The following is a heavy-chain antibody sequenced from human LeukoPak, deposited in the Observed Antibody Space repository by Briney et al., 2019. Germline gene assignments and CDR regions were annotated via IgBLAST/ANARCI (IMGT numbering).Heavy chain of an antibody. CDR2: TKSKTDGGTT. J-gene: IGHJ4*02. V-gene: IGHV3-15*01. Sequence: GGSLRLSCAASGFTFSNAWMSWVRQAPGKGLEWVGRTKSKTDGGTTDYAAPVKGRFTISRDDSKNTLYLQMNSLKTEDTAVYYCTTDYEWELPDYWGQGTLVTVSS. CDR3: TTDYEWELPDY. D-gene: IGHD1-26*01. CDR1: GFTFSNAW.